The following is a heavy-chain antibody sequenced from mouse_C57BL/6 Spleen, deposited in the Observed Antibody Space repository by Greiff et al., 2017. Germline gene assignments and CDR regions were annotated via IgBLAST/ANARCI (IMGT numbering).Heavy chain of an antibody. D-gene: IGHD2-1*01. V-gene: IGHV5-4*01. Sequence: EVMLVESGGGLVKPGGSLKLSCAASGFTFSSYAMSWVRQTPEKRLEWVATISDGGSYTYYPDNVKGRFTISRDNAKNNLYLQMSHLKSEDTAMYYCARDPTIYGNYFDYWGQGTTLTVSS. CDR3: ARDPTIYGNYFDY. CDR2: ISDGGSYT. J-gene: IGHJ2*01. CDR1: GFTFSSYA.